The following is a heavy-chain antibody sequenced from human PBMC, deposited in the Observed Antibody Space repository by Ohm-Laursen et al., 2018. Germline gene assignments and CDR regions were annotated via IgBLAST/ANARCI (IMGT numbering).Heavy chain of an antibody. V-gene: IGHV3-11*01. CDR2: ITSSGTTI. CDR3: ARDRITMVEDAFDI. J-gene: IGHJ3*02. D-gene: IGHD3-10*01. CDR1: GFTFSDYY. Sequence: SLRLSCAASGFTFSDYYTSWIRQAPGKGLEWVSYITSSGTTIYYADSMKGRFTISRDNAKNSLYLQMKSLRAEDTAVYYCARDRITMVEDAFDIWGQGTMVTVST.